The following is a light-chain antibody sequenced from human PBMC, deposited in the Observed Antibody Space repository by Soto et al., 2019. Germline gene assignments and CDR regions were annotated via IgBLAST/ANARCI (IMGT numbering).Light chain of an antibody. V-gene: IGKV1-33*01. CDR2: DAS. Sequence: NQLTQSPSSLSASVGDRITITCQASQDIGNYLNWYQQKPGKAPKLLIYDASTLESGVPSRISGSGSGTDFILKISRVEAEDVGVYYCMQTLQTRTFGPGTKVDIK. J-gene: IGKJ1*01. CDR3: MQTLQTRT. CDR1: QDIGNY.